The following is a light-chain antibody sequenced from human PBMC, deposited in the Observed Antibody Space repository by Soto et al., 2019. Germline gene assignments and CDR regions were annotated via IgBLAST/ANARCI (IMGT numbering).Light chain of an antibody. Sequence: QSALTQPASVSGSPGQSITISCTGTSSDVGGYNYVSWYQQHPGKAPKLMIYEVSNRPSGVSNRFSGSKSGNTASLTISGLQDEGEADYYCSSYTSSSTLVFGTGTKLTVL. CDR3: SSYTSSSTLV. J-gene: IGLJ1*01. V-gene: IGLV2-14*01. CDR2: EVS. CDR1: SSDVGGYNY.